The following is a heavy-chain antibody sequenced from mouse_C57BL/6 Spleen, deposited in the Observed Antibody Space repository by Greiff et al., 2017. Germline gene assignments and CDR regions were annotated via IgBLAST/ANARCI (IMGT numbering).Heavy chain of an antibody. V-gene: IGHV1-53*01. CDR1: GYTFTSYW. CDR3: ARSEGFYYAMDY. D-gene: IGHD2-3*01. Sequence: QVQLQQPGTELVKPGASVKLSCKASGYTFTSYWMHWVKQRPGQGLEWIGNINPSNGGTNYNEKFKSKATLTVDKSSSTAYMQLSSLTSEDAAVYYCARSEGFYYAMDYWGQGTSVTVSS. J-gene: IGHJ4*01. CDR2: INPSNGGT.